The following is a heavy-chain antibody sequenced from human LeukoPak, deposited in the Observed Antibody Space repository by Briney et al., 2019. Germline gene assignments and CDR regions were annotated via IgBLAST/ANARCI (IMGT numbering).Heavy chain of an antibody. CDR3: ARAYYYDSSGLWYFDY. D-gene: IGHD3-22*01. Sequence: ASVKVSCKASGYTFTGYCMHWARQAPGQGLEWMGRISPNSGGTNYAQKFQGRVTMTRDTSISTAYMELSRLRSDDTAVYYCARAYYYDSSGLWYFDYWGQGTLVTVSS. J-gene: IGHJ4*02. V-gene: IGHV1-2*06. CDR2: ISPNSGGT. CDR1: GYTFTGYC.